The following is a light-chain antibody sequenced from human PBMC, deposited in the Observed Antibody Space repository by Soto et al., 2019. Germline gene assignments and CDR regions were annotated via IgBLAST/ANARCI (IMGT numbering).Light chain of an antibody. CDR2: EVS. J-gene: IGLJ3*02. V-gene: IGLV2-14*01. Sequence: QSALTQPASVSGSPGQSITISCTGTSSDVGGYNHVSWYQQHPGKAPKLMIYEVSNRPSGVSNRFSGSKSGNTASLTISGLQAEDATDYYCSSYTSSSTWVFGGGTKVTVL. CDR1: SSDVGGYNH. CDR3: SSYTSSSTWV.